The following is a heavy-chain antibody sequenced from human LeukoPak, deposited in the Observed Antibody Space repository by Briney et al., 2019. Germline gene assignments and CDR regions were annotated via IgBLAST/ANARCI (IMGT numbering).Heavy chain of an antibody. Sequence: NPSETLSLTCGVSGGSISSGGYSWSWIRQPPGKGLEWIGYIYQGGRTGYNPSLKSGFTISVDGSKNQLSLKLNSGTAADTAVYYCARALRLVRGVTPSFDPWGQGTLVTVSS. J-gene: IGHJ5*02. CDR3: ARALRLVRGVTPSFDP. CDR1: GGSISSGGYS. D-gene: IGHD3-10*01. V-gene: IGHV4-30-2*01. CDR2: IYQGGRT.